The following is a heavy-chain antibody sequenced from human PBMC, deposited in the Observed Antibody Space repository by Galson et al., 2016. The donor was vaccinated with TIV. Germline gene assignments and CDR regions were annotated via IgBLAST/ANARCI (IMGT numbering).Heavy chain of an antibody. CDR3: ATESRDVQWSSGECYFGLDV. V-gene: IGHV1-24*01. Sequence: SVKVSCKVSGHTLKELNIQWVRQAPGKGLEWMGGFDPEDGQTTYTQKLQGRVTMTEDTSTDTAYMELSSLTSEDTAVYYCATESRDVQWSSGECYFGLDVWGQGTTVIVSS. D-gene: IGHD2-8*01. CDR1: GHTLKELN. J-gene: IGHJ6*02. CDR2: FDPEDGQT.